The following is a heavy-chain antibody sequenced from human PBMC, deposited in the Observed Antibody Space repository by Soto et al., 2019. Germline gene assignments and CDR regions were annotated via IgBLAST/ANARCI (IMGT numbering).Heavy chain of an antibody. V-gene: IGHV3-33*01. CDR3: ARDSVPLVVVAATPDY. Sequence: QVQLVESGGGVVQPGRSLRLSCAASGFTFSSYGMHWVRQAPGKGLEWVAVIWYDGSNKYYADSVKGRFTISRDNSKNTLYLQMNSLRAEDTAVYYCARDSVPLVVVAATPDYWGQGTLVTVSS. D-gene: IGHD2-15*01. J-gene: IGHJ4*02. CDR1: GFTFSSYG. CDR2: IWYDGSNK.